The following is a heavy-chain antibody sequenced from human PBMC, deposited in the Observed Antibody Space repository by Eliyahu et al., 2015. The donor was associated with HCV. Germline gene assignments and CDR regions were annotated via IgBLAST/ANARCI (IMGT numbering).Heavy chain of an antibody. CDR2: ISYDGSNK. CDR3: AGPSGVVVAATLDYYYGMDV. Sequence: QVQLVESGGGVVQPGRSLRLSCAASGFTFSSYAMHWVRQAPGKGLEWVAVISYDGSNKYYADSVKGRFTISRDNSKNTLYLQMNSLRAEDTAVYYCAGPSGVVVAATLDYYYGMDVWGQGTTVTVSS. CDR1: GFTFSSYA. V-gene: IGHV3-30-3*01. D-gene: IGHD2-15*01. J-gene: IGHJ6*02.